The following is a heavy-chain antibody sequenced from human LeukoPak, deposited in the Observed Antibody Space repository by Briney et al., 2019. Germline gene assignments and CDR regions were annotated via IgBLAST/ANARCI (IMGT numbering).Heavy chain of an antibody. CDR3: ARQIASAGTAGFDF. J-gene: IGHJ4*02. CDR1: GGSISSYY. Sequence: SETLSLTCTVSGGSISSYYWSWIRQPAGKGLEWIGRIYSTGSTNYNPSLKSRVTMSVDTSKNQFSLRLRSVIAADTAVYYCARQIASAGTAGFDFWGQGALVTVSS. D-gene: IGHD6-13*01. V-gene: IGHV4-4*07. CDR2: IYSTGST.